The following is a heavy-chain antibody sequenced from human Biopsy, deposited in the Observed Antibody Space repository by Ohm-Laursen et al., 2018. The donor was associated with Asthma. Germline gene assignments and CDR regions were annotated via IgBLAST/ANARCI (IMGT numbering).Heavy chain of an antibody. CDR2: VSVYNGNT. J-gene: IGHJ6*02. V-gene: IGHV1-18*01. CDR3: ARAVDYSHYYGIDV. Sequence: SVKVSCKASGYTFNSAGITWVRQAPGQGLERMGWVSVYNGNTKVAQKLQDRVTMITDTSTSTAYMELRSLRSDDTAVYFCARAVDYSHYYGIDVWGQGTTVTVS. D-gene: IGHD3-10*01. CDR1: GYTFNSAG.